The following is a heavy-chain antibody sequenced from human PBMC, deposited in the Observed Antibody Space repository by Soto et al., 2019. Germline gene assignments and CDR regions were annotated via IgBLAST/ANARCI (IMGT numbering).Heavy chain of an antibody. CDR2: ISSSSSYT. J-gene: IGHJ4*02. Sequence: PGGSLRLSCAASGFTFSDYYMSWIRQAPGKGLEWVSYISSSSSYTNYADSVKGRFTISRDNAKNSLYLQMNSLRAEDTAVYYCARAVIRGPFDYWGQGTLVTVSS. CDR1: GFTFSDYY. D-gene: IGHD3-3*02. CDR3: ARAVIRGPFDY. V-gene: IGHV3-11*06.